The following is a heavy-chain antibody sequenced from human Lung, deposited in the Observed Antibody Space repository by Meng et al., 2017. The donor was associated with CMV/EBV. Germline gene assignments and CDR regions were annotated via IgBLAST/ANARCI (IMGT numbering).Heavy chain of an antibody. V-gene: IGHV1-46*01. D-gene: IGHD4-11*01. J-gene: IGHJ6*02. Sequence: ASVXVSXXASGYTFTSYYMHWVRQAPGQGLEWMGIINPSGGSTGYAQKFQGRVTMTRDTSTSTVYMELSSLRSEDTAVYYCARDRLGVTTGMDVWGQGTTVTVSS. CDR3: ARDRLGVTTGMDV. CDR2: INPSGGST. CDR1: GYTFTSYY.